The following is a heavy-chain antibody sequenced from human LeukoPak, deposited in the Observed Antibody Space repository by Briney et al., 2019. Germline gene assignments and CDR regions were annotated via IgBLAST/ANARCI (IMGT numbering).Heavy chain of an antibody. CDR2: IYYSGST. V-gene: IGHV4-39*07. CDR3: ARGAYPSAWFDP. Sequence: SETLSLTCTVSGGSISSSSYYWGWIRQPPGKGLEWIGSIYYSGSTYYNPSLKSRVTISVDTSKNQFSLNLNSVTAADTAVYYCARGAYPSAWFDPWGQGTLVTVSS. J-gene: IGHJ5*02. CDR1: GGSISSSSYY.